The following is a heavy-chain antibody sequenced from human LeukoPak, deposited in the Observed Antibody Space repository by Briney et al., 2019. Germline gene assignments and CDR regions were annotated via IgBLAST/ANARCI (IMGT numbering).Heavy chain of an antibody. CDR1: GGSFSGYY. CDR2: INHSGST. J-gene: IGHJ3*02. Sequence: SETLSLTCAVYGGSFSGYYWSWIRQPPGKGLEWIGEINHSGSTNYNPSLKSRVTISVDTSKNQFSLKLSSVTAADTAVYYCARRPAPKEGTARAFDIWGQGTMVTVSS. V-gene: IGHV4-34*01. D-gene: IGHD5-18*01. CDR3: ARRPAPKEGTARAFDI.